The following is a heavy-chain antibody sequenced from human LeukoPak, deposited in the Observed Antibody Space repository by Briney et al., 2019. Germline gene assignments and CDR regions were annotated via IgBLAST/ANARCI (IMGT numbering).Heavy chain of an antibody. J-gene: IGHJ5*02. V-gene: IGHV6-1*01. D-gene: IGHD6-13*01. CDR2: TYYRSKWYN. CDR1: GDSVSSDSAS. Sequence: PSQTLSLTCAISGDSVSSDSASWHWLRQSPSRGLEWLGRTYYRSKWYNDYAVSLKSRININPDTSKNHFSLQLNSVTPEDTAVYYCTRNYGSSWLDTWGQGTLVTVSS. CDR3: TRNYGSSWLDT.